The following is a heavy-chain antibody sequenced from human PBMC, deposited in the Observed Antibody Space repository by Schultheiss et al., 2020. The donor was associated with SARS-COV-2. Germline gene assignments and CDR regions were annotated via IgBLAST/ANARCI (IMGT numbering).Heavy chain of an antibody. CDR2: IIPIFGTS. D-gene: IGHD3-3*01. J-gene: IGHJ6*02. Sequence: SVKVSCKASGGTFSSYAISWVRQAPGQGLEWMGGIIPIFGTSNYAQNFQGRVTITADESTSTAYMELSSLRSEDTAVYYCARKHYDFWSGYYTGNWGPRYYYGMDVWGQGTTVTVSS. V-gene: IGHV1-69*13. CDR1: GGTFSSYA. CDR3: ARKHYDFWSGYYTGNWGPRYYYGMDV.